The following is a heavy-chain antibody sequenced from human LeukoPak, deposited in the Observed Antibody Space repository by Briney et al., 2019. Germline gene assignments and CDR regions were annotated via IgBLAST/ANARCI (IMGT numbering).Heavy chain of an antibody. J-gene: IGHJ4*02. V-gene: IGHV3-30*18. CDR1: GFTFNSYG. CDR3: AKEKLPSGYSFLTDY. CDR2: ISYDGPNK. D-gene: IGHD5-18*01. Sequence: GGSLRLSCAASGFTFNSYGMHWVRQAPGQGLERVAVISYDGPNKYYADSVKGRFTISRDDSKSTLYLQMNSLRPEDTAVYYCAKEKLPSGYSFLTDYWGQGTLVTVSS.